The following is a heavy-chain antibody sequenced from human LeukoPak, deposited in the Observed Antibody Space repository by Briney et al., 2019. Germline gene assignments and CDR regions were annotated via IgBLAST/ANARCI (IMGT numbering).Heavy chain of an antibody. J-gene: IGHJ4*02. Sequence: PSVRLSRTATVYTGSISGYCWAWHRQPAGIGLVWMVHIYSSGSNNYHTSLKSRTTMTLNTSKNHFFQNLTSRTAAAAAYYYGARKAASGREPTCGRPLDYWGQGTLVTASS. CDR3: ARKAASGREPTCGRPLDY. D-gene: IGHD2-15*01. CDR2: IYSSGSN. CDR1: TGSISGYC. V-gene: IGHV4-59*10.